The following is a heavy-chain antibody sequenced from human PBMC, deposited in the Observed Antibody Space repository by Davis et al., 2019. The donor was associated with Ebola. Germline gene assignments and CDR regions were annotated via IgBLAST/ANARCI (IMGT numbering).Heavy chain of an antibody. CDR1: GFTFSSYG. CDR3: ARVAYGDSWRWFDP. Sequence: PGGSLRLSCAASGFTFSSYGMNWVRQAPGKGLEWVSYISRSSSTIYYADSVKGRFTISRDNAKNTLYLQMNSLRAEDTAVYYCARVAYGDSWRWFDPWGQGTLVTVSS. V-gene: IGHV3-48*01. CDR2: ISRSSSTI. D-gene: IGHD4-17*01. J-gene: IGHJ5*02.